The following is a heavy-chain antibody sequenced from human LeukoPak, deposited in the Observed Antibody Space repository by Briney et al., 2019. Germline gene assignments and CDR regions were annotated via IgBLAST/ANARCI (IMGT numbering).Heavy chain of an antibody. CDR3: AKREAAAGNNWFDP. V-gene: IGHV3-23*01. CDR1: GFTFNSCA. D-gene: IGHD6-13*01. CDR2: IRGSGGGT. Sequence: QPGGSLRLSCAASGFTFNSCAMSWVRQAPGKGLEWVSAIRGSGGGTYYADSVKGRFTISRDNSKNTLSLQMNSLRAEDTAVYYCAKREAAAGNNWFDPWGQGTLVTVSS. J-gene: IGHJ5*02.